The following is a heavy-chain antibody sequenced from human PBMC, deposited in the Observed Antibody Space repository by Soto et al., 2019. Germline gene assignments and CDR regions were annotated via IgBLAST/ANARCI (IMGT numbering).Heavy chain of an antibody. CDR3: AKELGKAATEPFDP. V-gene: IGHV3-23*01. D-gene: IGHD6-13*01. Sequence: EVQLLESGGGYVQRGGSLRLSCAASGFTFSSYAMSWVRQAPRKGLEWVSAITDSGFSTFYSDSVKGRFTISRDNSKNTLFLQTNSLRVEDTAVYYCAKELGKAATEPFDPWGQGTLVTVSS. CDR2: ITDSGFST. CDR1: GFTFSSYA. J-gene: IGHJ5*02.